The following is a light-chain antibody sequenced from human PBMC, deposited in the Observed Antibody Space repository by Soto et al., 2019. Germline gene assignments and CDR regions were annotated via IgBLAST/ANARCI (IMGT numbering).Light chain of an antibody. CDR3: AAWDGRRNGKV. V-gene: IGLV1-44*01. CDR1: SSNIGSHT. J-gene: IGLJ1*01. Sequence: QSVLTQPPSASGTPGQRVTISCSGSSSNIGSHTVNWYQQLPGTAPKLLIYSNSQRPSGIPDRFSGSKSGTSASLAISGLQAEDEVDYCCAAWDGRRNGKVFGTGTKLTVL. CDR2: SNS.